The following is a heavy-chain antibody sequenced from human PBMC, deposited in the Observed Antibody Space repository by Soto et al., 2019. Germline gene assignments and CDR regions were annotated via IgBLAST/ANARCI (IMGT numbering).Heavy chain of an antibody. Sequence: VKVACKAGGCTFASYYMHWVRQAPGQGLEGMGIINPSGGSTSYAQKFQGRVTMTRDTSTSTVYMELSSLRSVYTAVYYRARDRRCSAGSCYSLDYRGQ. J-gene: IGHJ4*02. V-gene: IGHV1-46*01. CDR1: GCTFASYY. CDR3: ARDRRCSAGSCYSLDY. CDR2: INPSGGST. D-gene: IGHD2-15*01.